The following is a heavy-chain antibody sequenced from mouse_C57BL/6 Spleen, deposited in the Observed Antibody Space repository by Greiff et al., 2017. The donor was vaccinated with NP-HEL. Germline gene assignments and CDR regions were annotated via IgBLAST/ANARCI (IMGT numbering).Heavy chain of an antibody. CDR1: GYAFTNYL. D-gene: IGHD1-1*01. CDR2: INPGSGGT. Sequence: QVQLKQSGAELVRPGTSVKVSCKASGYAFTNYLIEWVKQRPGQGLEWIGVINPGSGGTNYNEKFKGKATLTADKSSSTAYMQLSSLTSEDSAVYFCARCYYGSSPYYFDYWGQGTTLTVSS. J-gene: IGHJ2*01. CDR3: ARCYYGSSPYYFDY. V-gene: IGHV1-54*01.